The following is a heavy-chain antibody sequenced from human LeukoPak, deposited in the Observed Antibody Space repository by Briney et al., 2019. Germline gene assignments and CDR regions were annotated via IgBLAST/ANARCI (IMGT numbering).Heavy chain of an antibody. V-gene: IGHV1-69*04. J-gene: IGHJ5*02. CDR2: IIPILGIA. D-gene: IGHD3-3*01. CDR3: ARDRSILRFLEWLSTGGWFDP. Sequence: ASVKVSCKASGGSFTSYAFSWVRQAPGQGLEWMGRIIPILGIANYAQKFQGRVTITADKSTSTAYMELSSLRSEDTAVYYCARDRSILRFLEWLSTGGWFDPWGQGTLVTVSS. CDR1: GGSFTSYA.